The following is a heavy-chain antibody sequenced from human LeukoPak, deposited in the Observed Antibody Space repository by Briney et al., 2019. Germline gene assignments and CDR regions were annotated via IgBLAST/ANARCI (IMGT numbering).Heavy chain of an antibody. J-gene: IGHJ4*02. CDR2: IFYSGRT. D-gene: IGHD6-13*01. Sequence: SETLSLTCTVSGGSISSGFYYWSWIRQPPGKGLEWIGSIFYSGRTYYNPSLKSRVTMSVDTSKNQFSLRLSSVNAADTAVYYCARDILATSIAAPYYWGQGTLVTVSS. CDR3: ARDILATSIAAPYY. CDR1: GGSISSGFYY. V-gene: IGHV4-39*07.